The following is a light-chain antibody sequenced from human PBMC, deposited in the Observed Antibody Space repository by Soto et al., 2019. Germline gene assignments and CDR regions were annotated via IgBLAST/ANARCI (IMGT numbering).Light chain of an antibody. CDR1: QSINRW. V-gene: IGKV1-5*01. CDR3: QQFHSYSLT. Sequence: DIQITQPPSTLSAYVGDRVTITCRASQSINRWLAWYQQKPGKAPKLLIYDDSTLQSGVPSRFSGSGSGTQFTLTISSLQPDDFATYYCQQFHSYSLTFGGGTKVDI. CDR2: DDS. J-gene: IGKJ4*01.